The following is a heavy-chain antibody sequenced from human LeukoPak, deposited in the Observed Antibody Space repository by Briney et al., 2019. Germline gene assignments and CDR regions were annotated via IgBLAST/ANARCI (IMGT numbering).Heavy chain of an antibody. V-gene: IGHV4-61*02. CDR3: ARYVGATGGYAFDI. D-gene: IGHD1-26*01. CDR1: GGSISSGSYY. Sequence: SETLSLTCTVSGGSISSGSYYWSWIRQPAGKGLEWIGRIYTSGSTNYNPSLKSRVTISVDTSKNQFSLKLSSVTAADTAVYYCARYVGATGGYAFDIWGQGTTVTVSS. CDR2: IYTSGST. J-gene: IGHJ3*02.